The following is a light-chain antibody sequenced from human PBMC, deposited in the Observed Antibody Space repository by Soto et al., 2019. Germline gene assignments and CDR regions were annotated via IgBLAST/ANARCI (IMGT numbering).Light chain of an antibody. V-gene: IGKV1-5*03. Sequence: DSQMTQSPSSLSASVGDRFTITCRASESISTWMGWYQQNPGKAPKLLIYGASSLESGVPPRFSGDGAETDFALTISSLQRDDFCTYYCQQYSRVWSFGQGTKVEIE. CDR1: ESISTW. CDR3: QQYSRVWS. J-gene: IGKJ1*01. CDR2: GAS.